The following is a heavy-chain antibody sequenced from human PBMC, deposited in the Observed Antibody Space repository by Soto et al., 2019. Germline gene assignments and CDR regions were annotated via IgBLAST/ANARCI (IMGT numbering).Heavy chain of an antibody. J-gene: IGHJ5*02. Sequence: ASVKVSCKASGYTITGYYMHWVRQAPGQGLEWMGWINPNSGGTNYAQKFQGWVTMTRDTSISTAYMELSRLRSDDTAVYYCARAGEASGSYYNWFDPWGQGTLVTVSS. CDR2: INPNSGGT. CDR3: ARAGEASGSYYNWFDP. D-gene: IGHD1-26*01. V-gene: IGHV1-2*04. CDR1: GYTITGYY.